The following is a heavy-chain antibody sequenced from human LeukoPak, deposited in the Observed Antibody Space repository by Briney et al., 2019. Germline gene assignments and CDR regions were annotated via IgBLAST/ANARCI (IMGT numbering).Heavy chain of an antibody. J-gene: IGHJ4*02. V-gene: IGHV3-21*01. Sequence: GGSLRLSCAASGFSFSTYGMHWVRQAPGKGLEWVSSISSSSSYIYYADSVKGRFTISRDNAKNSLYLQMNSLRAEDTAVYYCARVVEYYDYVWGSYRTDLFDYWGQGTLVTVSS. CDR2: ISSSSSYI. CDR3: ARVVEYYDYVWGSYRTDLFDY. D-gene: IGHD3-16*02. CDR1: GFSFSTYG.